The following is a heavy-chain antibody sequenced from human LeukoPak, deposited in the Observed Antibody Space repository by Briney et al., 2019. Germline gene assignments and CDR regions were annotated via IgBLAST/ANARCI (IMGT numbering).Heavy chain of an antibody. CDR3: GRDGGQWDFDY. D-gene: IGHD1-26*01. CDR2: INPAGGST. Sequence: ASVRVSCTASGYTFTSYYIHWVRQAPGQGLEWMGIINPAGGSTTYAQKFEGSRLTLTRDTSTSTVYMELSSLRSEDTAVYYCGRDGGQWDFDYWGQGTLVTVSS. J-gene: IGHJ4*02. CDR1: GYTFTSYY. V-gene: IGHV1-46*01.